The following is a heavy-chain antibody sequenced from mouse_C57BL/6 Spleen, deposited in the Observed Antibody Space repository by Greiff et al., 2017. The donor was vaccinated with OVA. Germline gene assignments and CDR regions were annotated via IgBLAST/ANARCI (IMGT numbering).Heavy chain of an antibody. CDR2: IYPGSGST. Sequence: QVQLQQPGAELVKPGASVKMSCKASGYTFTSYWITWVKQRPGQGLEWIGDIYPGSGSTNYNEKFKSKATLTVDTSSSTAYMQLSSLTSEDSAVYYCARVEWGEHCAMDYWGQGTSVTVSS. CDR1: GYTFTSYW. V-gene: IGHV1-55*01. CDR3: ARVEWGEHCAMDY. D-gene: IGHD1-3*01. J-gene: IGHJ4*01.